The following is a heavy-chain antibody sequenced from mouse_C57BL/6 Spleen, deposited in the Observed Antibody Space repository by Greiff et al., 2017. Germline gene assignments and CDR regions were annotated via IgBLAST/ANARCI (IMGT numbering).Heavy chain of an antibody. D-gene: IGHD2-5*01. CDR2: IYPSDSET. CDR3: ARTYSNYLYYARDY. Sequence: QVQLQQPGAELVRPGSSVKLSCKASGYTFTSYWMHWVKQRPIQGLEWIGNIYPSDSETHYNQKFKDKATLTVDNSSSTAYMQLSSLTSEDSAVYYCARTYSNYLYYARDYWGQGTSVTVSS. CDR1: GYTFTSYW. J-gene: IGHJ4*01. V-gene: IGHV1-52*01.